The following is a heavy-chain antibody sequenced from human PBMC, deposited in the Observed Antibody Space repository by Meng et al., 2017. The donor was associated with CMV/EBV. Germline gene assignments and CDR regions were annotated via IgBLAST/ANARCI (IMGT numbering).Heavy chain of an antibody. D-gene: IGHD3-10*01. J-gene: IGHJ3*02. V-gene: IGHV5-51*01. CDR3: ASQGLNDYYDAGMGAFDI. CDR2: IYPGDSDT. CDR1: GYSFTSYW. Sequence: KVSCKGSGYSFTSYWIGWVRQMPGKGLEWMGIIYPGDSDTRYSPSFQGRVTISADKSISTAYLQWSSLKASDTAMYYCASQGLNDYYDAGMGAFDIWGQGTMVTVSS.